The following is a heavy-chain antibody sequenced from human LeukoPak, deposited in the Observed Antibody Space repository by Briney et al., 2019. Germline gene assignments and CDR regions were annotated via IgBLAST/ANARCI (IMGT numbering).Heavy chain of an antibody. J-gene: IGHJ3*02. CDR1: GDSITNSNYY. Sequence: PSETLSLTCTASGDSITNSNYYWGWVRQSPGRGLEWLGNIFYNGGPYYNPSFKSRVVISVDTSKHHFSLTLNAVTAADTAVYHCASYSGIYSAFEIWSQGTLVTVSS. CDR2: IFYNGGP. V-gene: IGHV4-39*07. D-gene: IGHD1-26*01. CDR3: ASYSGIYSAFEI.